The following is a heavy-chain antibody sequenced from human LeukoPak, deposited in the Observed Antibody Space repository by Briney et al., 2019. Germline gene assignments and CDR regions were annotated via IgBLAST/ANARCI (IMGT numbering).Heavy chain of an antibody. CDR2: MNPNSGNT. J-gene: IGHJ4*02. D-gene: IGHD3-22*01. V-gene: IGHV1-8*01. CDR3: AALGLYDSSGYYPAP. Sequence: GASVKVSCMASGYTFTSYDINWVRQAPGQGLEWMGWMNPNSGNTGYAQKFQGRVTMTRNTSISTAYMELSSLRSEDTAVYYCAALGLYDSSGYYPAPWGQGTLVTVSS. CDR1: GYTFTSYD.